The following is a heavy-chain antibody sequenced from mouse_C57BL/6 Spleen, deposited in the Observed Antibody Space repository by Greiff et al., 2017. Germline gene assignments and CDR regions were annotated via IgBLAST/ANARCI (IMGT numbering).Heavy chain of an antibody. Sequence: VQLKQSGPELVKPGASVKISCKASGYAFSSSWMNWVKQRPGKGLEWIGRIYPGDGDTNYNGKFKGKATLTADKSSSTAYMQLSSLTSEDSAVYFCARTSITTVVASSFDYWGQGTTLTVSS. D-gene: IGHD1-1*01. CDR1: GYAFSSSW. CDR2: IYPGDGDT. J-gene: IGHJ2*01. CDR3: ARTSITTVVASSFDY. V-gene: IGHV1-82*01.